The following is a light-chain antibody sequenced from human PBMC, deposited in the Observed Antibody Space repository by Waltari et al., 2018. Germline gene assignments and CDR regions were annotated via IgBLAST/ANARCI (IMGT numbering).Light chain of an antibody. Sequence: DIQMTQSPSTLSAAVGDRVTITCRASQSISSWLAGYQQKPGKAPKLLIYNASSLESGVPSMFSGSGSGTEFTLTISSLQPDDFATYYCQQYNSYSYTFGQGTKLAIK. J-gene: IGKJ2*01. CDR1: QSISSW. CDR2: NAS. V-gene: IGKV1-5*03. CDR3: QQYNSYSYT.